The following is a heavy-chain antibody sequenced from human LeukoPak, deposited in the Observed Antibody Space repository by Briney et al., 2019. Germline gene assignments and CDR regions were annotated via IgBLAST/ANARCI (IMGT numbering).Heavy chain of an antibody. CDR2: ISDTERDS. CDR1: GFTFSSFT. Sequence: GGSLRLSCAASGFTFSSFTIHWLRQAPGKGVEWLAVISDTERDSSHADSVKGRFTISRDNAKNSLYLQMNRLRAEDTALYYCAREAPSHQLLWLVPMDVWGKGTTVTVSS. D-gene: IGHD2-2*01. V-gene: IGHV3-30*07. J-gene: IGHJ6*03. CDR3: AREAPSHQLLWLVPMDV.